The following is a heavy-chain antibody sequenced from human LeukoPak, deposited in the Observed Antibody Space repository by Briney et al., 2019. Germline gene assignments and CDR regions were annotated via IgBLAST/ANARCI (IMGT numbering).Heavy chain of an antibody. CDR3: AREWDSGSYYFGYFDY. D-gene: IGHD1-26*01. J-gene: IGHJ4*02. Sequence: PGGSLRLSCAASGFTFSDHYMDWVRQAPGKGLEWVGRILNKANSYTTEYAASVMGRFTISRDDSKNSLYLQMNSLKCEDTAVYYCAREWDSGSYYFGYFDYWGQGTLVTVST. CDR1: GFTFSDHY. V-gene: IGHV3-72*01. CDR2: ILNKANSYTT.